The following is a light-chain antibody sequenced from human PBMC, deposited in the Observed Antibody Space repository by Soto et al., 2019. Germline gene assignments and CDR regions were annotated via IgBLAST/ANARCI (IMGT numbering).Light chain of an antibody. CDR1: NIGSKS. CDR2: DGS. J-gene: IGLJ1*01. Sequence: ELTQPPSLSVTPGQTARIPCGGDNIGSKSVYWYQQKSGQAPVVVVYDGSDRPSGIPERFSGSNSGTTATLTIIRVEAGDEADYLCQVWDSTTDHDVVAAGPKVTVL. V-gene: IGLV3-21*02. CDR3: QVWDSTTDHDV.